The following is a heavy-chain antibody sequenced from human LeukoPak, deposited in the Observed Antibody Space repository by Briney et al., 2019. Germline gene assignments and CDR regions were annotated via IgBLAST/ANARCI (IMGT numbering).Heavy chain of an antibody. V-gene: IGHV5-51*01. Sequence: GESLKISXKGSGYSFTSYWIGWVRQMPGKGLEWMGIIYPGDSDTRYSPSFQGQVTISADKSISTAYLQWSSLKASDTAMYYCARLVRISSTPRPSWFDPWGQGTLVTVSS. CDR2: IYPGDSDT. J-gene: IGHJ5*02. CDR3: ARLVRISSTPRPSWFDP. CDR1: GYSFTSYW. D-gene: IGHD6-13*01.